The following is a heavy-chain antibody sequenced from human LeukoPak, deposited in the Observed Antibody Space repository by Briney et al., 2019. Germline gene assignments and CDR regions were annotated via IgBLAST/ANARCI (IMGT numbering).Heavy chain of an antibody. CDR3: ARDLSSSGWYNWFDP. J-gene: IGHJ5*02. Sequence: PSETLSLTCSVSGGSVRSYSWSWIRQPPGKGLEWIGRIYTSGSTNYNPSLKSRVTMSVDTSKNQFSLKLSSVTAADTAVYYCARDLSSSGWYNWFDPWGQGTLVTVSS. V-gene: IGHV4-4*07. CDR2: IYTSGST. D-gene: IGHD6-19*01. CDR1: GGSVRSYS.